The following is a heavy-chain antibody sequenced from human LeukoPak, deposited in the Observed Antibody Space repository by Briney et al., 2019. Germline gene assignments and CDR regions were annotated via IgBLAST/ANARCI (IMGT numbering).Heavy chain of an antibody. Sequence: ASVKVSCKASGYTFTSYAMHWVRQAPGQRLEWMGWINAGNGNTKYSQKFQGRVTITRDTSASTAYMELSGLRSEDTAVYYCARAYGSGSYPYWGQGTLVTVSS. CDR3: ARAYGSGSYPY. CDR1: GYTFTSYA. D-gene: IGHD3-10*01. CDR2: INAGNGNT. J-gene: IGHJ4*02. V-gene: IGHV1-3*01.